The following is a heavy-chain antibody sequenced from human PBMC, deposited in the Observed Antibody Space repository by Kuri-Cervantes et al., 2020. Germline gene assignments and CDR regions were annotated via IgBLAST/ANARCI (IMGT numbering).Heavy chain of an antibody. D-gene: IGHD2-21*01. J-gene: IGHJ4*02. CDR2: ISWHSATI. CDR3: AKDIEARGYYFDY. V-gene: IGHV3-9*01. Sequence: LSLTCAASGFRFDDHAMYWVRQAPGKGLEWVAGISWHSATIGYADSVRGRFTISRDNARNALYLQMNSLRPEDTALYYCAKDIEARGYYFDYWGQGTPVTVSS. CDR1: GFRFDDHA.